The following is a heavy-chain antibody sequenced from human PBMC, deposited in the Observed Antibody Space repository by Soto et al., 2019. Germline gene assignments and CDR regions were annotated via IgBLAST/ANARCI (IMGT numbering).Heavy chain of an antibody. J-gene: IGHJ4*02. CDR1: WGTPRGHY. D-gene: IGHD3-3*01. CDR2: IYSGGST. CDR3: EREQNFGVAYYFDY. V-gene: IGHV3-53*01. Sequence: VGAMRHPRAAAWGTPRGHYSRRVPQAPGKGLEWVSVIYSGGSTYYADSVKGRFTISRDNSKNTLYLQMNSLRAEDTAVYYCEREQNFGVAYYFDYWGQGTLVTVSS.